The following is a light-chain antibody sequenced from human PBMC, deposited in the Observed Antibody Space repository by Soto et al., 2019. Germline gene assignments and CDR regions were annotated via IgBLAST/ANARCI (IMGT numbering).Light chain of an antibody. CDR2: GAS. CDR1: QSVSSSY. J-gene: IGKJ2*01. Sequence: EIVLTQSPGTLSLSPGERATLSCRASQSVSSSYLAWYQQKPGQAPRLLIDGASSRATGIPDRFSGSGSGTDFTLTISRLEPEDVAVYYCQQYGSSPQTFGQGTKLEIK. V-gene: IGKV3-20*01. CDR3: QQYGSSPQT.